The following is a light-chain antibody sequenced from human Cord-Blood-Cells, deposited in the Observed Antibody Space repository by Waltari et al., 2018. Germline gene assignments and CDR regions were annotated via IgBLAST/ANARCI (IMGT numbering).Light chain of an antibody. CDR3: SSYTSSSTLV. J-gene: IGLJ1*01. V-gene: IGLV2-14*01. CDR1: SRDVGGYNS. Sequence: QSALTQPASVSGSPGQSITISCPGTSRDVGGYNSVSWYQQHPGKAPKLMIYEVSNRPSGVSNRFSGSKSGNTASLTISGLQAEDEADYYYSSYTSSSTLVFGTGTKVTVL. CDR2: EVS.